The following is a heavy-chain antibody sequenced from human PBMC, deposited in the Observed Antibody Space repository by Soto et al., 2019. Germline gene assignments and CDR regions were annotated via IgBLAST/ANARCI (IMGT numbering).Heavy chain of an antibody. CDR2: IYYSGST. V-gene: IGHV4-39*01. CDR3: ARHWGNIVVVPAAMLGFDP. Sequence: SETLSLTCTVSGGSISSSSYYWGWIRQPPGKGLEWIGSIYYSGSTYYNPSLKSRVTISVDTSKNQFSLKLSSVTAADTAVYYCARHWGNIVVVPAAMLGFDPWGQGTLVTVSS. D-gene: IGHD2-2*01. J-gene: IGHJ5*02. CDR1: GGSISSSSYY.